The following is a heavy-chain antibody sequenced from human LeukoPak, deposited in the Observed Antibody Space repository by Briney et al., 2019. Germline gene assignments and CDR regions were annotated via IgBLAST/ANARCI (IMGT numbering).Heavy chain of an antibody. CDR1: GFTFSSYW. V-gene: IGHV3-7*01. J-gene: IGHJ4*02. CDR3: ARDSMGGEYRLLYSHRGFDY. D-gene: IGHD2-2*02. Sequence: GGSLGLSCAASGFTFSSYWMSWVRQAPGKGLEWVANIKQDGSEKYYVDSVKGRFTISRDNAKNSLYLQMNSLRAEDTAVYYCARDSMGGEYRLLYSHRGFDYWGQGTLVTVSS. CDR2: IKQDGSEK.